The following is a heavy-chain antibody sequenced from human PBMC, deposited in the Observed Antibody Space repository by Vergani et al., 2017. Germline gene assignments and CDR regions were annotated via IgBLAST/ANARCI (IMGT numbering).Heavy chain of an antibody. CDR2: IYYSGRT. D-gene: IGHD2-15*01. Sequence: QVQLQESGPGLVKPSQTLSLTCTVSGGSISSGGYYWSWIRQHPGKGLEWIGYIYYSGRTFYNPSLKSRVTISVDTSKNQFSLKLSSVTAADTAVYYCARSPSAATQVDWFDPWGQGTLVTVSS. CDR3: ARSPSAATQVDWFDP. CDR1: GGSISSGGYY. V-gene: IGHV4-31*03. J-gene: IGHJ5*02.